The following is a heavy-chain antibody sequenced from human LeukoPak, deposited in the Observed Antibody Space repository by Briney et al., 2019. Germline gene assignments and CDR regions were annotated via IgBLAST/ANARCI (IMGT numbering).Heavy chain of an antibody. V-gene: IGHV3-23*01. CDR2: ISGSGGST. J-gene: IGHJ6*03. D-gene: IGHD6-19*01. Sequence: GGSLRLSCAASGFTFSSYGMSWVRQAPGKGLEWVAAISGSGGSTYYADSVKGRFTISRDKSTHPLYLQMNSLRAEDTAVYYCATQGRYSSGWYPPGTSYYYYMDVWGKGTTVTVSS. CDR3: ATQGRYSSGWYPPGTSYYYYMDV. CDR1: GFTFSSYG.